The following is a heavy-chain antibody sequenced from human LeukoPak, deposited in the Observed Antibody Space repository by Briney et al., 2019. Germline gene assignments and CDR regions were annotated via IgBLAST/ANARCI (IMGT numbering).Heavy chain of an antibody. V-gene: IGHV4-59*01. CDR1: GGSISSYY. D-gene: IGHD5-18*01. CDR2: IFHSGST. Sequence: SETLSLTCTVSGGSISSYYWSWIRQPPGKGLEWIGYIFHSGSTNYNPSLKSRVTISLETSKNQFSLELSSVTAADTAVYYCARSGYSYGHFDYWGQGTLVTVSS. J-gene: IGHJ4*02. CDR3: ARSGYSYGHFDY.